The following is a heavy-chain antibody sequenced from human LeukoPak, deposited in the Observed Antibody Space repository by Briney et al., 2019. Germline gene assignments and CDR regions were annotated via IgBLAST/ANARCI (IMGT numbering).Heavy chain of an antibody. V-gene: IGHV1-46*01. J-gene: IGHJ4*02. CDR3: AREAYCGGDCYSFDY. CDR1: GYTFTSYY. Sequence: ASVKVSCKASGYTFTSYYMHWVRQAPGQGLEWMGIINPSGGSTSYAQKFQGRVTMTRDTSTSTVYMELSSLRSEDTAVYYCAREAYCGGDCYSFDYWGQGTLVTVSS. D-gene: IGHD2-21*02. CDR2: INPSGGST.